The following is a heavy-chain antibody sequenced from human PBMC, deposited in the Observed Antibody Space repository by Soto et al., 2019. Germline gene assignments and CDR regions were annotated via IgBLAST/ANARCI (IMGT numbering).Heavy chain of an antibody. J-gene: IGHJ4*02. CDR1: GGSVLSGAHY. D-gene: IGHD2-15*01. Sequence: SETLSLTCTVSGGSVLSGAHYWTWIRQRPGKGLEWIGKIFFSVDTHYNPALKSRLFFSIDTANNQFSLKLTSVTPADTAIYYCARDNYGGIIEFWGPGTLVTVSS. CDR3: ARDNYGGIIEF. V-gene: IGHV4-31*03. CDR2: IFFSVDT.